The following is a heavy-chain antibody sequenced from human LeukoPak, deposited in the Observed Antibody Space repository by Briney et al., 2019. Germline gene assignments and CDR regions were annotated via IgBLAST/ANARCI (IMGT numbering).Heavy chain of an antibody. CDR1: GGTFSSYA. D-gene: IGHD3-22*01. CDR2: IIPIFGTA. Sequence: SVKVSCKASGGTFSSYAISWLRQAPEQGLEWMGRIIPIFGTANYAQKFQGRVTITTDESTSTAYMELSSLRSEDTAVYYCARVSEDYYDSCGYYPFDYWGQGTLVTVSS. V-gene: IGHV1-69*05. CDR3: ARVSEDYYDSCGYYPFDY. J-gene: IGHJ4*02.